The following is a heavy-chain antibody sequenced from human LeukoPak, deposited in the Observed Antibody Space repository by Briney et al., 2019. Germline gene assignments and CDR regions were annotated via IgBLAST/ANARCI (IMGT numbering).Heavy chain of an antibody. CDR2: IYYSGGV. Sequence: PSETLSLTCSVSGGSITSYKYYWGWIRQPPGKGLEGIGSIYYSGGVYYNQSLKSRVTISVDKSRNQISLNMESVPAADAAVYYCAGPVERWEHLDYWGQGILVTVSS. J-gene: IGHJ4*02. D-gene: IGHD1-1*01. CDR1: GGSITSYKYY. CDR3: AGPVERWEHLDY. V-gene: IGHV4-39*01.